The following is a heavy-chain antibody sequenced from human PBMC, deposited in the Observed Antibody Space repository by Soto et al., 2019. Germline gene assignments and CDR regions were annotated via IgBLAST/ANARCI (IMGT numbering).Heavy chain of an antibody. CDR1: GGTFSSYA. V-gene: IGHV1-69*06. J-gene: IGHJ4*02. CDR2: IIPIFGTA. CDR3: ARDRIAAGGTHVFDY. Sequence: ASVKVSCKASGGTFSSYAISWVRQAPGQGLEWMGGIIPIFGTANYAQKFQGRVTITADKSTSTAYMELSSLRSEDTAVYYCARDRIAAGGTHVFDYWGQGTLVTVSS. D-gene: IGHD6-13*01.